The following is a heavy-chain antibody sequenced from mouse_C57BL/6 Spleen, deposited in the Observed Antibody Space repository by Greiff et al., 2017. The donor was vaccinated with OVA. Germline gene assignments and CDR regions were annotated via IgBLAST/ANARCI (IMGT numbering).Heavy chain of an antibody. CDR3: ARTRLRRGPNAMDY. J-gene: IGHJ4*01. V-gene: IGHV1-26*01. D-gene: IGHD2-4*01. Sequence: EVQLQQSGPELVKPGASVKISCKASGYTFTDYYMNWVKQSHGKSLEWIGDINPNNGGTSYNQKFKGKATLTVDKSSSTAYMELRSLTSEDSAVYYCARTRLRRGPNAMDYWGQGTSVTVSS. CDR1: GYTFTDYY. CDR2: INPNNGGT.